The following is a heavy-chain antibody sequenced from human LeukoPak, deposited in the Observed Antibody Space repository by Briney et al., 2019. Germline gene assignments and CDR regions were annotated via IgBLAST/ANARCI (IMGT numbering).Heavy chain of an antibody. CDR1: GFTFSDYY. Sequence: GGSPRLSCAASGFTFSDYYMSWIRQAPGKGLEWVSYISSSGSTIYYADSVKGRFTISRDNAKNSLYLQMNSLRAEDTAVYYCAMGSAAAGTRQFDYWGQGTLVTVSS. D-gene: IGHD6-13*01. CDR3: AMGSAAAGTRQFDY. CDR2: ISSSGSTI. V-gene: IGHV3-11*01. J-gene: IGHJ4*02.